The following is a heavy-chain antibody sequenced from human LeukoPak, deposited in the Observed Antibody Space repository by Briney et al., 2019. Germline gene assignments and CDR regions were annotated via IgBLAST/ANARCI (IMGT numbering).Heavy chain of an antibody. CDR2: ISNNGDNT. D-gene: IGHD2-2*01. J-gene: IGHJ5*02. V-gene: IGHV3-23*01. Sequence: GGSLRLSCAASGFTFSGYAMSWVRQAPGKGLEWVSVISNNGDNTFYADSVKGRFAISRDNSKNTLYLQMSSLRAEDTAIYYCAKDRPPTFCTSTSCPGENWFDPWGQGTLVTVSS. CDR3: AKDRPPTFCTSTSCPGENWFDP. CDR1: GFTFSGYA.